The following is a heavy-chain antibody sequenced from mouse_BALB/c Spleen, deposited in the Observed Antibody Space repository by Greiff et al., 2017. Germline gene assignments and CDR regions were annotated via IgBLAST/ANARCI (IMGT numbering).Heavy chain of an antibody. V-gene: IGHV2-9*02. CDR3: ARGTTVEGAWFAY. CDR2: IWAGGST. Sequence: VQLVESGPGLVAPSQSLSITCTVSGFSLTSYGVHWVRQPPGKGLEWLGVIWAGGSTNYNSALMSRLSISKDNSKSQVFLKMNSLQTDDTAMYYCARGTTVEGAWFAYWAKGLWSLSLQ. J-gene: IGHJ3*01. D-gene: IGHD1-1*01. CDR1: GFSLTSYG.